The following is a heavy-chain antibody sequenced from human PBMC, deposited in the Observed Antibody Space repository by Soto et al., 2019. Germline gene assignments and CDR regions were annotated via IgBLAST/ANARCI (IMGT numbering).Heavy chain of an antibody. CDR1: GFTFSSYA. CDR2: ISYDGSNK. V-gene: IGHV3-30-3*01. CDR3: ARGVDYSHWLSRNYYFYGMDV. D-gene: IGHD3-9*01. J-gene: IGHJ6*02. Sequence: ESGGGVVQPGRSLRLSCAASGFTFSSYAMHWVRQVPGKGLEWVAVISYDGSNKYYADSVKGRFTIFRDNSKNTLYLQMNSLRAEDTAVYYCARGVDYSHWLSRNYYFYGMDVWGQGTTVTVSS.